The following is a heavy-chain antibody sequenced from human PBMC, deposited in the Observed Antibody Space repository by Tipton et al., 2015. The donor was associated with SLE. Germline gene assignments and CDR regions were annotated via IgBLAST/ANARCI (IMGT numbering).Heavy chain of an antibody. CDR2: INHSGST. D-gene: IGHD4-23*01. J-gene: IGHJ4*02. Sequence: TLSLTCAVYGGSFSGYYWSWIRQPPGKGLEWIGEINHSGSTNYNPSLKSRVTISVDTSKNQFSLKLSSVTAADTAVYYCARLYDYGVNSTPGGGYWGQGTLVTVSS. CDR1: GGSFSGYY. V-gene: IGHV4-34*01. CDR3: ARLYDYGVNSTPGGGY.